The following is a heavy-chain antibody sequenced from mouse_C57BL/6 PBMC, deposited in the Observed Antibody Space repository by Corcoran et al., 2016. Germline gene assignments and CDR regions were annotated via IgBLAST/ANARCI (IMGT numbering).Heavy chain of an antibody. J-gene: IGHJ1*03. Sequence: EVQLQQSGPELVKPGASVKIPCKASGYTFTDYNMDWVKQSHGKSLEWIGDINPNNGGTIYNQKFKGKATLTVDKSSSTAYMELRSRTSEDTAVYYCARRNYGSSFLDVWGTGTTVTVSS. CDR3: ARRNYGSSFLDV. V-gene: IGHV1-18*01. D-gene: IGHD1-1*01. CDR2: INPNNGGT. CDR1: GYTFTDYN.